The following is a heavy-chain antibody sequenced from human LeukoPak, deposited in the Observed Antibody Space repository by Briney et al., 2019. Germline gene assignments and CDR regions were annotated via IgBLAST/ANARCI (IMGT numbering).Heavy chain of an antibody. CDR2: IYHSGST. D-gene: IGHD3-16*01. CDR1: GGSISTYY. CDR3: ASTRPITGQDY. Sequence: SSETLSLTCTVSGGSISTYYWNWIRQPPGKGLEWIGYIYHSGSTNYNPSLQSRVTISVDTSKNQFSLKLSSVTAADTAVYYCASTRPITGQDYWGQGTLVTVSS. J-gene: IGHJ4*02. V-gene: IGHV4-59*12.